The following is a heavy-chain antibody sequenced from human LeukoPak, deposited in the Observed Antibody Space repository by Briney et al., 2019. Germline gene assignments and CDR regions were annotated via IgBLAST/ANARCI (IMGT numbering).Heavy chain of an antibody. CDR1: GYTFTNFY. J-gene: IGHJ5*02. V-gene: IGHV1-46*01. D-gene: IGHD4-17*01. CDR2: INPSGGST. CDR3: ARDDNGDNWFDP. Sequence: ASVKVSCKASGYTFTNFYMHWVRQAPGQGLEWMGVINPSGGSTSYAQKFQGRVTMTRDTSTSTVYMELSSLRSEDTAVYYRARDDNGDNWFDPWGQGTLVTVSS.